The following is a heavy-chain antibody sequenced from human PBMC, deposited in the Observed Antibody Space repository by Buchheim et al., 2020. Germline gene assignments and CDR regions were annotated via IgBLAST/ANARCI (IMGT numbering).Heavy chain of an antibody. J-gene: IGHJ6*02. CDR2: INPSGGST. CDR1: GYTFTSYY. V-gene: IGHV1-46*01. D-gene: IGHD3-3*01. CDR3: ARGHDFWSGYYWDYYYYYGMDV. Sequence: QVQLVQSGAEVKKPGASVKVSCKASGYTFTSYYMHWVRQAPGQGLEWMAIINPSGGSTSYAQKFQGRVTMTRDTSTSTVYMELSSLRSEDTAVYYCARGHDFWSGYYWDYYYYYGMDVWGQGTT.